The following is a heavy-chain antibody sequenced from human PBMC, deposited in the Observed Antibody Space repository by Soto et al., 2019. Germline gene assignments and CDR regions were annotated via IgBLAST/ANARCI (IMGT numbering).Heavy chain of an antibody. J-gene: IGHJ6*03. D-gene: IGHD6-6*01. CDR2: IWYDGSNK. V-gene: IGHV3-33*01. CDR3: TRDPSIAARPSNYYYYYYMDV. CDR1: GFTFSSYG. Sequence: GGSLRLSCAASGFTFSSYGMHWVRQAPGKGLEWVAVIWYDGSNKYYADSVKGRFTISRDNSKNTLYLQMNSLRAEDKAVYYCTRDPSIAARPSNYYYYYYMDVWGKGTTVTVSS.